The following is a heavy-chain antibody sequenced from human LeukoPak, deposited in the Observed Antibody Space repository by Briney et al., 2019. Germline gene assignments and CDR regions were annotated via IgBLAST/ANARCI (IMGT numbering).Heavy chain of an antibody. Sequence: GGSLRLSCAASGFTFSSYEMNWVRQAPGKGREWVSYISSSGSTIYYADSVKGRFSISRDNAKNSLYLQMNSLRAEDTAVYYCARDQGYSYGYVDYWGQGTLVTVSS. CDR3: ARDQGYSYGYVDY. V-gene: IGHV3-48*03. D-gene: IGHD5-18*01. CDR2: ISSSGSTI. CDR1: GFTFSSYE. J-gene: IGHJ4*02.